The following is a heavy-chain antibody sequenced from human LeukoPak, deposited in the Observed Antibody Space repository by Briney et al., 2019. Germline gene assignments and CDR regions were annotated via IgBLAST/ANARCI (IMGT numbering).Heavy chain of an antibody. CDR1: GFSVSNYA. CDR3: AKDRPSGYGDSYLDY. D-gene: IGHD4-17*01. J-gene: IGHJ4*02. Sequence: PGGSLRLSCAASGFSVSNYAMTWVRQAPGKGLEWVSGISSGGHSTYYADAVKGRFTISRDTSKNTLYLQMNSLRAEDTAVYYCAKDRPSGYGDSYLDYWGQGTLVTVSS. V-gene: IGHV3-23*01. CDR2: ISSGGHST.